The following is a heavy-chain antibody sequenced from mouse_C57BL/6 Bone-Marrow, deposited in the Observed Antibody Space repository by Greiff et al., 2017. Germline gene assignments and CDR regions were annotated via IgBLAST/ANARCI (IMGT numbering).Heavy chain of an antibody. D-gene: IGHD2-5*01. V-gene: IGHV1-64*01. CDR2: IHPNSGST. CDR1: GYTFTSYW. J-gene: IGHJ1*03. Sequence: QVQLQQPGAELVKPGASVTLSCKASGYTFTSYWMHWVKQRPGQGLEWIGMIHPNSGSTNYNEKFKSKATLTVDKSSSTAYMQLSSLTSEDSAVYYCSRSTIVTTRWYFDVWGTAATVTVSS. CDR3: SRSTIVTTRWYFDV.